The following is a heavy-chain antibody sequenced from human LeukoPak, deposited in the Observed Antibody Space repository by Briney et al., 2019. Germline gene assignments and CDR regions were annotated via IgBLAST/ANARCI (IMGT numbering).Heavy chain of an antibody. D-gene: IGHD6-13*01. J-gene: IGHJ4*02. CDR3: ARGRPRRGIAAAGTLNY. Sequence: SETLSLTCAVYGGSFSGYYWSWIRQPPGKGLEWIGEINHSGSTNYNPSLKSRVTISVDTSKNQFSLKLSSVTASDTAVYYRARGRPRRGIAAAGTLNYWGQGTLVTVSS. CDR1: GGSFSGYY. V-gene: IGHV4-34*01. CDR2: INHSGST.